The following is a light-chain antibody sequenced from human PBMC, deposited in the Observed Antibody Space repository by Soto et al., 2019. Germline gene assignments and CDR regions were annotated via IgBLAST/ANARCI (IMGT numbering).Light chain of an antibody. CDR2: GEY. Sequence: EIVLTQSSGILSLSPGSRSTPACLASPSISSDHLAWYQQRPGQSNRILIYGEYRRATGIQDRFSGSGSGTDFTLTIRRMEPEDFAVYYCKQSDSSPETLGTGTKLDIK. CDR1: PSISSDH. CDR3: KQSDSSPET. J-gene: IGKJ3*01. V-gene: IGKV3-20*01.